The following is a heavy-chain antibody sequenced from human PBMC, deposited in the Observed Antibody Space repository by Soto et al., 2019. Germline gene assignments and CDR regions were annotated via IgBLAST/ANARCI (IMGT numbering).Heavy chain of an antibody. J-gene: IGHJ4*02. Sequence: QVQLVESGGGVVQPGRSLRLSCAASGFTFSSYGMHWVRQAPGKGLEWVAVIWCDGSNKYYADSVKGRFTISRDNSKNTVYLQMNSLRAEDTAVYYCARDAAVAADRYFDYWGQGTLVTVSS. D-gene: IGHD6-19*01. CDR1: GFTFSSYG. CDR2: IWCDGSNK. V-gene: IGHV3-33*01. CDR3: ARDAAVAADRYFDY.